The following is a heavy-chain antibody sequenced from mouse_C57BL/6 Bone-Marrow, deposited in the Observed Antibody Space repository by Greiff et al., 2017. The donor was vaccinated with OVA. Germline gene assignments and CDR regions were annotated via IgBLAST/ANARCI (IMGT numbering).Heavy chain of an antibody. CDR2: IDPEDGDT. J-gene: IGHJ3*01. Sequence: EVQLQQSGAELVRPGASVKLSCTASGFNINDYYMHWVKQRPEQGLEWIGRIDPEDGDTEYAPKFQGKATMTTNTSSNTAYLQLSSLTSEDTAVYYCTSYYYGSSWFAYWGQGTLVTVSA. V-gene: IGHV14-1*01. D-gene: IGHD1-1*01. CDR3: TSYYYGSSWFAY. CDR1: GFNINDYY.